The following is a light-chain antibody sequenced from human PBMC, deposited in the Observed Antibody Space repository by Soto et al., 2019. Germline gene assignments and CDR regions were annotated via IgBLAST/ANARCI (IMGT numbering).Light chain of an antibody. V-gene: IGKV1-39*01. CDR3: QQSYSTPVT. Sequence: DVQMTQSPSSLSASVGDRVTITCRASQSISSYLNWYQQKPGKAPKLLIYAASSMQSVVPSRFSGSGSGTDFTLTNSSLQPEDFATYSCQQSYSTPVTFGPGTKVDI. CDR1: QSISSY. J-gene: IGKJ3*01. CDR2: AAS.